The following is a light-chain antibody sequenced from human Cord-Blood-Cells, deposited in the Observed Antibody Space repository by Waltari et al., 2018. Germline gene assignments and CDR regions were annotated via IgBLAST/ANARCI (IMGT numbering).Light chain of an antibody. CDR3: NSRDSSGNHLV. J-gene: IGLJ2*01. CDR2: GKN. Sequence: SYAPTPSDAGHVAFRQNVSLQLSVDTVSRPFASWYQQKPGQAPVLVIYGKNNRPSGIPTRFSGSSSGNTASLTITGAQAEDEADYYCNSRDSSGNHLVFGGGTKLTVL. CDR1: TVSRPF. V-gene: IGLV3-19*01.